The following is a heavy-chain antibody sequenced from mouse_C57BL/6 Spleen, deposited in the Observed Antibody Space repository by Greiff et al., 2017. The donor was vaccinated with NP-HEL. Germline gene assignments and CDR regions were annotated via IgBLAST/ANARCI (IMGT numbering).Heavy chain of an antibody. Sequence: EVQLQQSGAELVKPGASVKLSCTASGFNIKDYYMHWVKQRTEQGLEWIRRIDPEDGETKYAPKFQGKATITADTSSNTAYLQLSSLTSEDTAVYYCARSRDYDDYFTTGAKAPLSQSPQ. J-gene: IGHJ2*01. CDR1: GFNIKDYY. CDR2: IDPEDGET. D-gene: IGHD2-4*01. CDR3: ARSRDYDDYFTT. V-gene: IGHV14-2*01.